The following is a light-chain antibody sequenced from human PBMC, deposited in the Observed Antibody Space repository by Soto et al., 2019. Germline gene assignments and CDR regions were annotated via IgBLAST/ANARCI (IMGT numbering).Light chain of an antibody. CDR2: EGS. CDR1: SSDVGSYNL. J-gene: IGLJ1*01. Sequence: QSVLTQPASVSGSPGQSITISCTGTSSDVGSYNLVSWYQQHPGKAPKLMIYEGSKRPSGVSNRFSGSNSSNTASLTISGIQAEDEADYCCCSYAGSSTYVFGTGTKLTVL. V-gene: IGLV2-23*01. CDR3: CSYAGSSTYV.